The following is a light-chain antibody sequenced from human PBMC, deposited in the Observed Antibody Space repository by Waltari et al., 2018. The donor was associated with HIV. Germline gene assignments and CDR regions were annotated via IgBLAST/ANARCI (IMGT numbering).Light chain of an antibody. V-gene: IGLV1-47*01. CDR2: RNN. Sequence: QSVLTQPPSASGTPGQRVTISCSGSSSNIESNYVYWYQQLPGTAPKLLIYRNNQRPSGVPDRLSGSKSGTSASLAISGLRSEDEAEYYCAAWDDSLRGVFGGGTKLTVL. CDR3: AAWDDSLRGV. J-gene: IGLJ2*01. CDR1: SSNIESNY.